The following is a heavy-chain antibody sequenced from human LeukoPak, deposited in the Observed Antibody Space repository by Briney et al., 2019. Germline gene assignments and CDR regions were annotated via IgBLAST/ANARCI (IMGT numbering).Heavy chain of an antibody. D-gene: IGHD1-1*01. CDR2: IKQDGSEK. V-gene: IGHV3-7*05. CDR3: ARVAGRTGDY. J-gene: IGHJ4*02. Sequence: GGSLRLSCAASGFTFSNYWMSWVRQAPGRGLEWVAHIKQDGSEKNYVDSVKGRFTISRDNAKDSLYLQMNSLRVEDTAVYYCARVAGRTGDYWGQGALVTVSS. CDR1: GFTFSNYW.